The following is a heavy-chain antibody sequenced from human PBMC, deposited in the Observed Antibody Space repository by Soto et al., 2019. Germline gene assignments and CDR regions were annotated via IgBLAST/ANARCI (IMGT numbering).Heavy chain of an antibody. D-gene: IGHD2-2*01. J-gene: IGHJ6*02. Sequence: QVQLVQSGTEVKKPGASVKVSCKASGYNFTNYGMHWVRQAPGQRLEGMGWINAGNGNTKYSQKFQGRVTITRDTSASTAYMELSSLRSEDSAVFYCARTACSSTICYDYYYYGVDVWGQGTTVAVSS. CDR3: ARTACSSTICYDYYYYGVDV. CDR1: GYNFTNYG. V-gene: IGHV1-3*01. CDR2: INAGNGNT.